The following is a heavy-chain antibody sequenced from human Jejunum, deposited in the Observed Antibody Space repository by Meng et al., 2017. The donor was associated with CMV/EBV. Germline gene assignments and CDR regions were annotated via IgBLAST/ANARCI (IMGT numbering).Heavy chain of an antibody. CDR1: A. V-gene: IGHV3-23*01. CDR3: ARDGLGGFLSWIEATTLDV. Sequence: ALCWFRPAPVQGLEWLSCINGNGATPHYPSSVRSRFILSHYRTKSTLSLEMTGLRADDPSVYYCARDGLGGFLSWIEATTLDVWGQGTTVTVSS. CDR2: INGNGATP. D-gene: IGHD1-1*01. J-gene: IGHJ6*02.